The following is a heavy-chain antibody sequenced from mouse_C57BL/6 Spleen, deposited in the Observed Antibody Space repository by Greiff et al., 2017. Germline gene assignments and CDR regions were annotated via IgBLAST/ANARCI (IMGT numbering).Heavy chain of an antibody. CDR1: GYAFSSSW. D-gene: IGHD4-1*01. J-gene: IGHJ3*01. CDR3: ARGLTGAWFAC. V-gene: IGHV1-82*01. CDR2: IYPGDGDT. Sequence: VQLQQSGPELVKPGASVKISCKASGYAFSSSWMNWVKQRPGKGLEWIGRIYPGDGDTNYNGKFKGKATLTADKSSSTAYMQLSSLTSEDSEVYFCARGLTGAWFACWGQGTLVTVSA.